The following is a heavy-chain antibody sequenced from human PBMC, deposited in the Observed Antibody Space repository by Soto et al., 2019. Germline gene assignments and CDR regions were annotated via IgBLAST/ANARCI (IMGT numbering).Heavy chain of an antibody. V-gene: IGHV5-10-1*01. CDR1: GYSFTSCW. CDR3: ARHETYYYDSSGYPFDY. D-gene: IGHD3-22*01. J-gene: IGHJ4*02. Sequence: GESLKISCKGSGYSFTSCWISWVRQMPGKGLEWMGRIDPSDSYTNYSPSFQGHVTISADKSISTAYLQWSSLKASDTAMYYCARHETYYYDSSGYPFDYWGQGTLVTVSS. CDR2: IDPSDSYT.